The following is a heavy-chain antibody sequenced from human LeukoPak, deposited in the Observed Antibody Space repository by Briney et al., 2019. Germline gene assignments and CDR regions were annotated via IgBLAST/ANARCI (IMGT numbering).Heavy chain of an antibody. Sequence: GGSLRLSCAASGFTFSSYGMHWVRQAPGKGLEWVAFIRYDGSNKYYADSVKGRFTISRDNSKNTLYLQMHSLTSDDTALYYCAKDNPVCDYWGQGTLVTVSS. D-gene: IGHD3-16*01. J-gene: IGHJ4*02. CDR2: IRYDGSNK. CDR3: AKDNPVCDY. V-gene: IGHV3-30*02. CDR1: GFTFSSYG.